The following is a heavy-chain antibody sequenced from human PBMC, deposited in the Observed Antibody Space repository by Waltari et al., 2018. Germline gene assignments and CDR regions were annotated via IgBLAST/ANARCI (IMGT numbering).Heavy chain of an antibody. D-gene: IGHD5-18*01. CDR3: ATAYSNSCFNH. CDR2: VCDSGRCT. CDR1: GFIFSSYA. Sequence: VQLVESGGGVVQPGRSLRLSFAASGFIFSSYAMHWVRQAPGKGLEWVSGVCDSGRCTYYADSVKGRFSISRDNSKNTVFLQINSLRAEDTAVYFCATAYSNSCFNHWGQGTLVTVSS. V-gene: IGHV3-23*04. J-gene: IGHJ4*02.